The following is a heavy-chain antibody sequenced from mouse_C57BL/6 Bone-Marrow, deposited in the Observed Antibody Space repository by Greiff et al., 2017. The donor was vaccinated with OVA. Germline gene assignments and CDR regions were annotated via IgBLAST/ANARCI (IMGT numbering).Heavy chain of an antibody. CDR2: IHPNSGST. Sequence: QVHVKQPGAELVKPGASVKLSCKASGYTFTSYWMHWVKQRPGQGLEWIGMIHPNSGSTNYNEKFKSKATLTVDKSSSTAYMQLSSLTSEDSAVYYCARSSYYGGFDYWGQGTTLTVSS. D-gene: IGHD1-1*01. CDR1: GYTFTSYW. CDR3: ARSSYYGGFDY. J-gene: IGHJ2*01. V-gene: IGHV1-64*01.